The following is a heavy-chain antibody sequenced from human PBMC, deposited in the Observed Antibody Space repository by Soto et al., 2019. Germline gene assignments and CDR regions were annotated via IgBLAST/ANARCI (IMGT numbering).Heavy chain of an antibody. V-gene: IGHV1-2*02. J-gene: IGHJ6*02. Sequence: ASVKVSCKASGYSFTAYFVHWVRQAPGLGLEWMGWINPNSGGPNYAPNFQGRVTMTRDTSKSTAYMELSSLRSEDTAVYYCARQWELSGYYYGMDVWGQGTTVTVSS. CDR3: ARQWELSGYYYGMDV. CDR1: GYSFTAYF. CDR2: INPNSGGP. D-gene: IGHD1-26*01.